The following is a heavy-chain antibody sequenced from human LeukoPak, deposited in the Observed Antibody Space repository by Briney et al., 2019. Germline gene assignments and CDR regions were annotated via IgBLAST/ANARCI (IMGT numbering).Heavy chain of an antibody. CDR3: ARCGVDDYVWGSYRYTLGMGMDV. Sequence: ASVKVSCKASGYTFTSHDINWVRQATGQGLEWMGWMNPNSGNTGYAQKFQGRVTMTRNTSISTAYMELSSLRSEDTAVYYCARCGVDDYVWGSYRYTLGMGMDVWGKGTTVTVSS. CDR2: MNPNSGNT. CDR1: GYTFTSHD. J-gene: IGHJ6*04. D-gene: IGHD3-16*02. V-gene: IGHV1-8*01.